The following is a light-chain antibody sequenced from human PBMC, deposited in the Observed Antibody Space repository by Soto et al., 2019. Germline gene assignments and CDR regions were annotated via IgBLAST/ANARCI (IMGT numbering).Light chain of an antibody. CDR1: SRDVGGYNY. Sequence: QSALTQPASVSGSPGQSITISCTGTSRDVGGYNYVSWYQQYPGKAPKLMIYEVTNRPSGVSNRFSGSKSGNTASLTISGLQSEDEADYYCSSYTSSSTVFGGGTELTVL. CDR2: EVT. J-gene: IGLJ3*02. CDR3: SSYTSSSTV. V-gene: IGLV2-14*01.